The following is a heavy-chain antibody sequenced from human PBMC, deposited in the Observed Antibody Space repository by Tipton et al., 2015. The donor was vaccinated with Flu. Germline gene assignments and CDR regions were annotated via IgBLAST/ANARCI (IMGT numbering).Heavy chain of an antibody. V-gene: IGHV4-4*02. D-gene: IGHD3-22*01. J-gene: IGHJ4*02. CDR3: ARAKSPGYYYDSSEGAYFDY. CDR2: IYHSGST. CDR1: GGSISSSNW. Sequence: TLSLTCAVSGGSISSSNWWGWVRQPPGKGLEWIGEIYHSGSTNYNPSLKSRVTISVDKSKNQFSLKLSSVTAADTAVYYCARAKSPGYYYDSSEGAYFDYWGQGTLVTVSS.